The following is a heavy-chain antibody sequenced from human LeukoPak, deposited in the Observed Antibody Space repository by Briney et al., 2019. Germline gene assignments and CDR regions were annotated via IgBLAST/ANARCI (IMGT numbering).Heavy chain of an antibody. D-gene: IGHD1-26*01. Sequence: SQTLSLTCTVSGGSISSGSYYWSWIRQPAGKGLEWIGRIYTSGSTNYNPSLKSRVTISVDTSKNQFSLKLSSVTAADTAVYYCAREWELRGYYYYMDVWGKGTTVTISS. CDR3: AREWELRGYYYYMDV. V-gene: IGHV4-61*02. CDR1: GGSISSGSYY. J-gene: IGHJ6*03. CDR2: IYTSGST.